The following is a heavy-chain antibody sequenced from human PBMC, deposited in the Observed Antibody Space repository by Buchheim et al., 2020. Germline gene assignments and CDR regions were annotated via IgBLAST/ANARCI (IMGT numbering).Heavy chain of an antibody. CDR2: ISGGGDYT. V-gene: IGHV3-23*01. CDR1: GLTFSSSA. CDR3: TKKLLSGSYPFDN. Sequence: EVQLLESGGGLVQPGGSLRLSCAASGLTFSSSAMNWVRQAPGKGLEWVSSISGGGDYTYYADSVMGRFTLSRDNSESTLFLQMNSLRAEDTAVYYCTKKLLSGSYPFDNWGQGTL. J-gene: IGHJ4*02. D-gene: IGHD3-22*01.